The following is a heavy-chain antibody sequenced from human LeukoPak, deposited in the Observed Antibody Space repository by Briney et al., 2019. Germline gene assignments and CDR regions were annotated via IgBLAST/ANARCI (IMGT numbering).Heavy chain of an antibody. V-gene: IGHV3-23*01. J-gene: IGHJ4*02. CDR3: AKDFSSSWTRIFDY. D-gene: IGHD6-13*01. CDR1: GFTFSSFS. Sequence: GGSLRLSCAASGFTFSSFSMSWVRQAPGKGLEWVSGISGSGDKTFYADSVKGRFTISRDNSKNTLYLQMISLRADDTAVYYCAKDFSSSWTRIFDYWGQGTLVTVSS. CDR2: ISGSGDKT.